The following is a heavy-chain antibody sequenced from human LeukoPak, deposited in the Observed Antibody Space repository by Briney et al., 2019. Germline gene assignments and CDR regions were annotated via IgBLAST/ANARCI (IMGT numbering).Heavy chain of an antibody. D-gene: IGHD2-2*01. CDR2: IYFDDSDT. CDR1: GYRVMDYW. V-gene: IGHV5-51*01. CDR3: GKSRVGCSLHSYDH. Sequence: GESLKISCKASGYRVMDYWIGWVRQTPGKGLEWMGIIYFDDSDTRYSPPLDGQVLISGDKSTATAYLQWRSLKASDTAIYYCGKSRVGCSLHSYDHWGQGTRVTVSS. J-gene: IGHJ4*02.